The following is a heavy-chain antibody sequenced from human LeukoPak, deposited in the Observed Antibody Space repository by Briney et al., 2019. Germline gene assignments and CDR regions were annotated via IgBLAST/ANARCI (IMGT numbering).Heavy chain of an antibody. CDR1: GFTFNGSA. D-gene: IGHD1-26*01. CDR3: TSLQPSADI. V-gene: IGHV3-73*01. J-gene: IGHJ3*02. CDR2: IRSEANSYAT. Sequence: GVSVTLSCAASGFTFNGSAMLWLPQAPGEGLVGVGSIRSEANSYATAYAASVKGRFTISRDDSKNTAYLQMNSLKTEDTAVYYCTSLQPSADIWGQGTMVTVSS.